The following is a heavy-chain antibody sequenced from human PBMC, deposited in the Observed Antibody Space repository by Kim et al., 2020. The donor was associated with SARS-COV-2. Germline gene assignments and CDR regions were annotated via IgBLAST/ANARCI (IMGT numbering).Heavy chain of an antibody. Sequence: ASVKVSCKASGYTFTGYYMHWVRQAPGQGLEWMGRINPNSGGTNYAQKFQGRVTMTRDTSISTAYMELSRLRSDDTAVCYCARDLPPEVTIFGVVIREYYFDYWGQGTLVTVSS. D-gene: IGHD3-3*01. V-gene: IGHV1-2*06. CDR2: INPNSGGT. CDR1: GYTFTGYY. J-gene: IGHJ4*02. CDR3: ARDLPPEVTIFGVVIREYYFDY.